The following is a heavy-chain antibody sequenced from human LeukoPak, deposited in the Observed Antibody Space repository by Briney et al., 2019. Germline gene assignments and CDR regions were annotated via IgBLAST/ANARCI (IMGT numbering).Heavy chain of an antibody. V-gene: IGHV3-23*01. CDR2: ISGSGGST. J-gene: IGHJ4*02. D-gene: IGHD5-18*01. CDR1: GFTFSSYG. Sequence: PGGSLRLSCAASGFTFSSYGMSWVRQAPGKGLEWVSAISGSGGSTYYADSVKGRFTISRDSSKNTLYLQMNSLRAADTAVYYCARGSGYSYSFTGRERTKSRLDYWGQGTLVTVSS. CDR3: ARGSGYSYSFTGRERTKSRLDY.